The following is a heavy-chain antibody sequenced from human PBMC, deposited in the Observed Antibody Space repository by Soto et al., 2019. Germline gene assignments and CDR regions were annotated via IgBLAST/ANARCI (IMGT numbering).Heavy chain of an antibody. CDR3: ARAVTTLYFDY. CDR2: IWYDGSNK. Sequence: PGGSLRLSCAASGFTFSSYGMHWVRQAPGKGLEWVAVIWYDGSNKYYAGSVKGRFTISRDNSKNTLYLQMNSLRAEDTAVYYCARAVTTLYFDYWGQGTLVTVSS. D-gene: IGHD4-17*01. V-gene: IGHV3-33*01. J-gene: IGHJ4*02. CDR1: GFTFSSYG.